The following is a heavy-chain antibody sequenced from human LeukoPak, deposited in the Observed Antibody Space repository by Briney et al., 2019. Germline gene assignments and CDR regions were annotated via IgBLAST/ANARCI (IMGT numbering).Heavy chain of an antibody. CDR2: INAGNGNT. V-gene: IGHV1-3*01. J-gene: IGHJ6*02. CDR1: GFTFSSYA. CDR3: ARDGPSELWQPPYYYYYGMDV. D-gene: IGHD5-18*01. Sequence: PGGSLRLSCAASGFTFSSYAMHWVRQAPGQRLEWMGWINAGNGNTKYSQKFQGRVTITRDTSASTAYMELSSLRSEDTAVYYCARDGPSELWQPPYYYYYGMDVWGQGTTVTVSS.